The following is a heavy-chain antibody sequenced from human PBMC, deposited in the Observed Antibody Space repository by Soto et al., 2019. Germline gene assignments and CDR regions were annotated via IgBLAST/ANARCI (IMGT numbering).Heavy chain of an antibody. CDR1: GYSFTSYW. J-gene: IGHJ6*02. CDR3: ARISGSSGWSFHEGGMDV. CDR2: IYPGDSDT. Sequence: PGESRKISCKGSGYSFTSYWIGWVRQMPGKGLEWMGIIYPGDSDTRYSPSFQGQVTVSADKSISTAYLQWSSLKASDTAMYYCARISGSSGWSFHEGGMDVWGQGTTVNVSS. V-gene: IGHV5-51*01. D-gene: IGHD6-19*01.